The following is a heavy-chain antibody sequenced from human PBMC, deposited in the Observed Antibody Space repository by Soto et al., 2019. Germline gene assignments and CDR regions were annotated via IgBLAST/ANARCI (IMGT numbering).Heavy chain of an antibody. D-gene: IGHD3-22*01. CDR1: GYTFTSYG. CDR2: ISAYNGNT. Sequence: GASVKVSCKASGYTFTSYGISWVRQAPGQGLEWMGWISAYNGNTNYAQKLQGRVTMTTDTSTSTAYMYLRSLRSDDTAVYYCARLYYDSSGYLARSYYYGMDVWGQGTTVTVSS. V-gene: IGHV1-18*01. CDR3: ARLYYDSSGYLARSYYYGMDV. J-gene: IGHJ6*02.